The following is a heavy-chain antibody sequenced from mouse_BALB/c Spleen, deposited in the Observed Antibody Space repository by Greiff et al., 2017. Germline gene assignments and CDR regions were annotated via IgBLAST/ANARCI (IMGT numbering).Heavy chain of an antibody. D-gene: IGHD2-4*01. J-gene: IGHJ4*01. CDR1: GFTFSSYA. V-gene: IGHV5-6-5*01. CDR2: ISSGGST. Sequence: EVKVVESGGGLVKPGGSLKLSCAASGFTFSSYAMSWVRQTPEKRLEWVASISSGGSTYYPDSVKGRFTISRDNARNILYLQMSSLRSEDTAMYYCARRGDDYEDYYAMDYWGQGTSVTVSS. CDR3: ARRGDDYEDYYAMDY.